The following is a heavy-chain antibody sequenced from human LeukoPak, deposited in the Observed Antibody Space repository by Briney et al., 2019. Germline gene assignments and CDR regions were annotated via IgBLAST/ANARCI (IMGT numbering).Heavy chain of an antibody. D-gene: IGHD1-26*01. CDR3: ARARGSYFFDY. Sequence: SETLSLTCTVSGGSIGSSYWSWIRQPPGKGLEWIGYIYYSGSTNYNPSLNSRVIISVDTSKNQFSLKVSSVTAADTAVYYCARARGSYFFDYWGQGTLVTVSS. CDR2: IYYSGST. V-gene: IGHV4-59*01. CDR1: GGSIGSSY. J-gene: IGHJ4*02.